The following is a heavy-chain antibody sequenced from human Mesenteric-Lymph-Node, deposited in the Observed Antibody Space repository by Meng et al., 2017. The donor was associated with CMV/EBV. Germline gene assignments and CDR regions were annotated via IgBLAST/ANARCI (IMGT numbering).Heavy chain of an antibody. Sequence: GESLKISCAASGFTIRSYAMSWVRQAPGKGLEWVSGISAGGGSTYYADSVKGRFTISRDNSKNTLYLQMNSLRAEDTAVYYCAKGDYDFGSGYLGRFYYGMDVWGQGTTVTVSS. D-gene: IGHD3-3*01. CDR1: GFTIRSYA. V-gene: IGHV3-23*01. J-gene: IGHJ6*02. CDR3: AKGDYDFGSGYLGRFYYGMDV. CDR2: ISAGGGST.